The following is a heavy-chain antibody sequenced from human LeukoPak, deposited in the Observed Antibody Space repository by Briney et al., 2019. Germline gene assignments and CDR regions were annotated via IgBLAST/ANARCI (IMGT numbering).Heavy chain of an antibody. D-gene: IGHD3-10*02. CDR1: GFTFSKYA. V-gene: IGHV3-21*01. CDR2: ISSSTLKI. J-gene: IGHJ6*04. CDR3: AELGITMIGGV. Sequence: GGSLRLPCAASGFTFSKYAMTWVRQAPGKGLEWVSAISSSTLKIYYADSVKGRFTISRDNAKNSLYLQMNSLRAEDTAVYYCAELGITMIGGVWGKGTTVTISS.